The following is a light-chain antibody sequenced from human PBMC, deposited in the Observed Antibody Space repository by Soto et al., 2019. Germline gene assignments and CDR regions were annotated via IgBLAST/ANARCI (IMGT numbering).Light chain of an antibody. V-gene: IGKV1-39*01. Sequence: DIQMAQSPSSLSASVGDRVTITCRADQSISRYLNWYQQKPGRAPNLLIYSASTLQSGVPSRFSGSGSETDFTLTISSLQPDDFATYYCQQYNSYSVTFGQGTKVDIK. CDR1: QSISRY. CDR2: SAS. J-gene: IGKJ1*01. CDR3: QQYNSYSVT.